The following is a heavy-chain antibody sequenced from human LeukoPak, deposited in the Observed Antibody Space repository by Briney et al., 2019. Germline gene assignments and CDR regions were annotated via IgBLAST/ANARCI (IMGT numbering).Heavy chain of an antibody. D-gene: IGHD3-22*01. V-gene: IGHV3-11*01. Sequence: GSLRLSCAASGFTFSDYYMSWIRQAPGKGLEWVSDISSSGSTIYYADSVKGRFTISRDNAKNSLYLQMNSLRAEDTAVYYCARDRNYYDSSGYGYWGQGTLVTVSS. CDR2: ISSSGSTI. CDR1: GFTFSDYY. CDR3: ARDRNYYDSSGYGY. J-gene: IGHJ4*02.